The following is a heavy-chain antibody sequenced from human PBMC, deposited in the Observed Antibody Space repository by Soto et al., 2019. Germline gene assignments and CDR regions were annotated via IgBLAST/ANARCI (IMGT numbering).Heavy chain of an antibody. V-gene: IGHV3-11*06. D-gene: IGHD1-1*01. J-gene: IGHJ4*02. Sequence: GGSLRLSCVASGFTFSDHYMSWIRQAPGKGLEWTGYSSNSGSFTRYADSVKGRFSISRDNAKNSLYLQINSLRGDDTAIYYCVRSGDNYNLLDYWGKGPPVTISS. CDR3: VRSGDNYNLLDY. CDR1: GFTFSDHY. CDR2: SSNSGSFT.